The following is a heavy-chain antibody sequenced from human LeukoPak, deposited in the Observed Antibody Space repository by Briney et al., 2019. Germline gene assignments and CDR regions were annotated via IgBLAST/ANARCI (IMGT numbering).Heavy chain of an antibody. J-gene: IGHJ3*02. CDR3: ARPHSYGASGVFDI. Sequence: GESLKTSCKASGYSFTSYWIGWVRQMPGKGLDWMGVIYPADSDIRYSPSFQGPVTISADKSTSAAHLQWSSLKASDTAMYYCARPHSYGASGVFDIWGQGTMVTVSS. CDR2: IYPADSDI. CDR1: GYSFTSYW. D-gene: IGHD5-18*01. V-gene: IGHV5-51*01.